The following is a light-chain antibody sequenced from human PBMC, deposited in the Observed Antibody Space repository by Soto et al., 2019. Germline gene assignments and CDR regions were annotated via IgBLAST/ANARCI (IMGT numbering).Light chain of an antibody. V-gene: IGLV2-8*01. CDR2: EVS. CDR3: SSYAGSNNPVV. Sequence: QSALTQPPSAPGSPGQSVTISCTGTSSDVGSYKYVSWYQQHPGKAPKLMIYEVSQRPSGVPDRFSGSKSGNTASLTVSGLQADDEADYYCSSYAGSNNPVVFGGGTKVTVL. CDR1: SSDVGSYKY. J-gene: IGLJ2*01.